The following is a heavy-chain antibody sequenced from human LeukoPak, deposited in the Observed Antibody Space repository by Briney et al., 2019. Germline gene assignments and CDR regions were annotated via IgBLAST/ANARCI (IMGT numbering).Heavy chain of an antibody. CDR3: AKASSWYEKGYFDY. CDR1: GFTFSDYW. V-gene: IGHV3-9*01. D-gene: IGHD6-13*01. J-gene: IGHJ4*02. CDR2: ISWNSGSI. Sequence: GGSLRLSCAASGFTFSDYWIHWVRQAPGKGLEWVSGISWNSGSIGYADSVKGRFTISRDNAKNSLYLQMNSLRAEDTALYYCAKASSWYEKGYFDYWGQGTLVTVSS.